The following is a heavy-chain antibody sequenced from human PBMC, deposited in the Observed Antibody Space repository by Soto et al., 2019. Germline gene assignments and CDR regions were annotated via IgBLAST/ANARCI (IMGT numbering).Heavy chain of an antibody. CDR3: ARVRYCSSTSCYAGYYYYYMDV. CDR2: IYYSGSV. CDR1: SDSISRSHW. J-gene: IGHJ6*03. Sequence: PSETLSLTCAVSSDSISRSHWLTWVRQSPGKGLEWLGDIYYSGSVYYNPSLRSRISISMDKSNNQFSLNLSSVTAADTAVYYCARVRYCSSTSCYAGYYYYYMDVWGKGTTVTVSS. D-gene: IGHD2-2*01. V-gene: IGHV4-4*02.